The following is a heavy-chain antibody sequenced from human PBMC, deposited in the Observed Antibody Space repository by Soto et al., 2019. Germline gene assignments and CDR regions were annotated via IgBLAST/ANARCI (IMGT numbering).Heavy chain of an antibody. CDR3: ASTRITLLRGVFIYLI. V-gene: IGHV4-30-4*01. CDR1: GGSISSGDYY. D-gene: IGHD3-10*01. CDR2: IYYSGTTKS. Sequence: SETLSLTCSVSGGSISSGDYYWSWIRQPPGKGLEWIGYIYYSGTTKSNYNPSLKSRVSISVDTSKSQFSLNLTSVTAADTAVFFCASTRITLLRGVFIYLIGGKGTLATVPS. J-gene: IGHJ4*02.